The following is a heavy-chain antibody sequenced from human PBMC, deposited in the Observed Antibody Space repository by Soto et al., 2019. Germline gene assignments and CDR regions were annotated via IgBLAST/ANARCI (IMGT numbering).Heavy chain of an antibody. Sequence: GGSLRLSCAASGFTFSSYAMHWVRQAPGKGLEWVAVISYDGSNKYYADSVKGRFTISRDNSKNTLYLQMNSLRAEDTAVYYCARDLVVVPAAITGYYYYYYGMDVWGQGTTVTVSS. CDR2: ISYDGSNK. J-gene: IGHJ6*02. CDR1: GFTFSSYA. V-gene: IGHV3-30-3*01. D-gene: IGHD2-2*01. CDR3: ARDLVVVPAAITGYYYYYYGMDV.